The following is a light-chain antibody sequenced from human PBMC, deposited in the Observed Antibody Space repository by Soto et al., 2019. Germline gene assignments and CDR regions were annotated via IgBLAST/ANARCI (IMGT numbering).Light chain of an antibody. J-gene: IGLJ2*01. CDR2: EVS. CDR1: SSDIGTYKY. Sequence: QSALTQPPSASGSPGQSVTISCTGTSSDIGTYKYVSWYQHHPGKAPKLMIYEVSKRPSGVPDRSSGSKSGNTASLTVSGLLTEDEADYYCSSYAGRNNVVFGGGTKLTVL. V-gene: IGLV2-8*01. CDR3: SSYAGRNNVV.